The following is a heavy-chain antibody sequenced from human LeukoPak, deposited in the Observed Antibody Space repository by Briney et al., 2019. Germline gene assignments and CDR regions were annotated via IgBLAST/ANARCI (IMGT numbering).Heavy chain of an antibody. CDR2: ISYDGSNK. CDR1: GFTFSSYG. CDR3: AKGCTSCSQSHFDY. J-gene: IGHJ4*02. D-gene: IGHD2-2*01. V-gene: IGHV3-30*18. Sequence: PGGSLRLSCAASGFTFSSYGMHWVRQAPGKGLEWVAVISYDGSNKYYADSVKGRFTISRDNSKNTLYLQMNSLRAEDTAVYYCAKGCTSCSQSHFDYWGQGTLVTVSS.